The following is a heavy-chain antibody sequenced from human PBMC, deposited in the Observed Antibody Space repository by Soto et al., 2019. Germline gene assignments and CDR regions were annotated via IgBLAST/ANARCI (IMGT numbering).Heavy chain of an antibody. V-gene: IGHV3-30*04. CDR1: GFTFSGFL. CDR3: ARDLYFGAGDAIDI. D-gene: IGHD3-10*01. Sequence: PGGSLRLSCAASGFTFSGFLMHWVRQAPGKGLESVALITYDGRNDYYAESVKGRFSISRDNSKSTLYLQMNSLRPDDTAVYYCARDLYFGAGDAIDIWGQGTMVTVSS. J-gene: IGHJ3*02. CDR2: ITYDGRND.